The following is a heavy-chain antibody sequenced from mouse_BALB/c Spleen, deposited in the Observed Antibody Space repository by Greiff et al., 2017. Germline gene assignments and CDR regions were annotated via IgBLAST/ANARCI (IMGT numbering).Heavy chain of an antibody. Sequence: EVQVVESGGGLVQPGGSLKLSCAASGFDFSRYWMSWVRQAPGKGLEWIGEINPDSSTINYTPSLKDKFIISRDNAKNTLYLQMSKVRSEDTALYYCARMGLYGNFPWFAYWGQGTLVTVSA. D-gene: IGHD2-1*01. V-gene: IGHV4-1*02. J-gene: IGHJ3*01. CDR3: ARMGLYGNFPWFAY. CDR2: INPDSSTI. CDR1: GFDFSRYW.